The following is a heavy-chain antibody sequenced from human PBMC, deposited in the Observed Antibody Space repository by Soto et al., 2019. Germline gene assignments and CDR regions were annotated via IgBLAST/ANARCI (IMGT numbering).Heavy chain of an antibody. V-gene: IGHV4-30-4*01. J-gene: IGHJ4*02. Sequence: HVQLRESGPGLVKPSQTLSLTCTVSGGSISSGDYYWSWIRQPPGKGLEWIGFIHYSGNTYYNPSLESRISISVDTSKNQIALKMTTVIAADTAVYYWARSVYGGNSIYFDSWGQGTLVTVSS. D-gene: IGHD5-12*01. CDR2: IHYSGNT. CDR1: GGSISSGDYY. CDR3: ARSVYGGNSIYFDS.